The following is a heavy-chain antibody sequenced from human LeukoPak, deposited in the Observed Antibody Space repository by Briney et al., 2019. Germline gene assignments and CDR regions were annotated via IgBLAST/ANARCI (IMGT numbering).Heavy chain of an antibody. J-gene: IGHJ4*02. CDR3: AKHTYYYGSGTHLDY. V-gene: IGHV3-23*01. Sequence: GGSLRLSCAAPGFTFSNYGMSWVRQAPGKGLEWVSTISAGGGSTYYADSVTGRFTISRDNSKNTLYLQMSSLRAEDTAVYYCAKHTYYYGSGTHLDYWGQGTLVTVSS. CDR2: ISAGGGST. CDR1: GFTFSNYG. D-gene: IGHD3-10*01.